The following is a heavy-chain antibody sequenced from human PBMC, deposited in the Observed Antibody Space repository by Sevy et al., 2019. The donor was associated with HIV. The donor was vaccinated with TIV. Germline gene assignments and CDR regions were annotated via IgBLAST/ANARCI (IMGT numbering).Heavy chain of an antibody. V-gene: IGHV4-34*01. D-gene: IGHD2-2*01. CDR2: INHSGST. Sequence: SETLSLTCVVHGGSFSGYYWNWIRQPPGKGLEWIGEINHSGSTNYNPSLKSRVTISVDTSKKQFSLKLSSVTAADTAVYYCARAPPIVVVPGAPSWFDPWGQRTLVTVSS. J-gene: IGHJ5*02. CDR1: GGSFSGYY. CDR3: ARAPPIVVVPGAPSWFDP.